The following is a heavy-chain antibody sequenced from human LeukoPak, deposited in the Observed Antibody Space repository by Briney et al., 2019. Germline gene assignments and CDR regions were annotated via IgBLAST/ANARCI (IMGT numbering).Heavy chain of an antibody. Sequence: SETLSLTCTVSGYSISSGYYWGWIRQPAGKGLEWIGRIYSSGSTNYNPSLKSRVTMSVDTSRNQFSLNLTSVTAADTAIYYCARDLLHRGYAFDIWGQGTMVTVSS. J-gene: IGHJ3*02. CDR3: ARDLLHRGYAFDI. D-gene: IGHD5-12*01. CDR2: IYSSGST. CDR1: GYSISSGYY. V-gene: IGHV4-38-2*02.